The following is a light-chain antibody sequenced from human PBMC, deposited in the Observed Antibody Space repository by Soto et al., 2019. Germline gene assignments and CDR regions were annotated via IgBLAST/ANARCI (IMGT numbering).Light chain of an antibody. CDR1: SSNIGSNY. CDR2: SND. CDR3: SAWDDSLNGLYV. J-gene: IGLJ1*01. Sequence: SVLTQPPSASGAPGQRVTISCSGSSSNIGSNYVYWYQQLPGTAPKLLIYSNDRRPSGVPERFSGSKSGTSASLAISGLQSEDEADYYCSAWDDSLNGLYVFGTGTKVTVL. V-gene: IGLV1-44*01.